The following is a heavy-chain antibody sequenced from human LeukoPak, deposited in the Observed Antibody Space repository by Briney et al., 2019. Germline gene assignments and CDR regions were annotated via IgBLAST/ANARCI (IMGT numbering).Heavy chain of an antibody. Sequence: SETLSLTCTVSGGSVSSNNYYWGWIRQPPGKGLEWIGSIHYYGGITQYNPSLKSRVTISLDTSKNQFSLKLSSVTAADTAVYYCARGYGMDVWGQGTTVTVSS. CDR3: ARGYGMDV. J-gene: IGHJ6*02. V-gene: IGHV4-39*07. CDR2: IHYYGGIT. CDR1: GGSVSSNNYY.